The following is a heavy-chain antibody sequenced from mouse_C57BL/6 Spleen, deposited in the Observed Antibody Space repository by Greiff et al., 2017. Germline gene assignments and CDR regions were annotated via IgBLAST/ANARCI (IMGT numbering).Heavy chain of an antibody. J-gene: IGHJ4*01. Sequence: EVKLVESGGGLVKPGGSLKLSCAASGFTFSDYGMHWVRQAPEKGLEWVAYISSGSSTIYYADTVKGRFTISRDNAKNTLFLQMTSLRSEDTAMYYCAKSISYPDYYAMDYWGQGTSVTVSS. CDR3: AKSISYPDYYAMDY. CDR2: ISSGSSTI. V-gene: IGHV5-17*01. D-gene: IGHD1-1*01. CDR1: GFTFSDYG.